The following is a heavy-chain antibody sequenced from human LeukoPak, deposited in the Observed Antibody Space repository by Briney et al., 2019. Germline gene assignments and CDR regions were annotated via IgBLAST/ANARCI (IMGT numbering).Heavy chain of an antibody. CDR1: GGSFSGYY. V-gene: IGHV4-34*01. CDR3: ARGGYSYGFYYFDY. Sequence: SETLSLTCAVYGGSFSGYYWSWIRQPPGKGLERIGEINHSGSTNYNPSLKSRVTISVDTSKNQFSLKLSSVTAADTAVYYCARGGYSYGFYYFDYWGQGTLVTVSS. J-gene: IGHJ4*02. D-gene: IGHD5-18*01. CDR2: INHSGST.